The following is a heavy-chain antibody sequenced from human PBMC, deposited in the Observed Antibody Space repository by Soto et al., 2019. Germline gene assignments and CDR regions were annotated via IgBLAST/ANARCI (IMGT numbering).Heavy chain of an antibody. J-gene: IGHJ4*02. V-gene: IGHV3-30-3*01. CDR1: GFTFSIST. Sequence: GGSLRLSCAASGFTFSISTMHWVRQAPGKGLEWVAVMSYSGSNEYYADSVKGRFTISRDNSKNTLYLQMNSLRSEDTAVYYCASPPPSNSGGLRSGFDYWGQGTLVTVSS. D-gene: IGHD4-17*01. CDR2: MSYSGSNE. CDR3: ASPPPSNSGGLRSGFDY.